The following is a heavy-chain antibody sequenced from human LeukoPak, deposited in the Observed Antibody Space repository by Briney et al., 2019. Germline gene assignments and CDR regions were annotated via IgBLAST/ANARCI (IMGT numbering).Heavy chain of an antibody. V-gene: IGHV4-39*01. CDR3: ARHRRTAMDIFDY. J-gene: IGHJ4*02. D-gene: IGHD5-18*01. CDR2: IYYSGST. CDR1: GGSISSSSYY. Sequence: SETLSLTCTVSGGSISSSSYYWGWIRQPPGKGLEWIGSIYYSGSTYYNPSLKSRVTISVDTSKNQFSLKLSSVTAADTAVYYCARHRRTAMDIFDYWGQGTLVTVSS.